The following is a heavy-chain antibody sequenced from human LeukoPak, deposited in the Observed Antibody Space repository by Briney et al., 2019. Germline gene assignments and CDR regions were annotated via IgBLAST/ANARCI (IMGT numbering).Heavy chain of an antibody. CDR3: ARALSTVTTYFDS. D-gene: IGHD4-17*01. Sequence: PSETLSLTCTVSGGSISSYYWSWIRQPPGKGLEWIGYIYTSGSTNYNPSLKSRVTISVDTSKNQFSLELSSVTATDTAVFYCARALSTVTTYFDSWGQGTLVTVSS. CDR2: IYTSGST. V-gene: IGHV4-4*09. CDR1: GGSISSYY. J-gene: IGHJ4*02.